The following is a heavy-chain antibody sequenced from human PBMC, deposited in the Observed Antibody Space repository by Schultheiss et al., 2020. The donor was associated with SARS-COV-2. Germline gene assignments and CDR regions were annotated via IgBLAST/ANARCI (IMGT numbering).Heavy chain of an antibody. J-gene: IGHJ4*02. CDR1: GGSFSGYY. CDR3: AREAVATTKGDFDY. D-gene: IGHD5-24*01. Sequence: SETLSLTCAVYGGSFSGYYWSWIRQPPGKGLEWIGEINHSGSTNYNPSLKSRVTISVDTSKNQFSLKLSSVTAADTAVYYCAREAVATTKGDFDYWGQGTLVTVSS. CDR2: INHSGST. V-gene: IGHV4-34*01.